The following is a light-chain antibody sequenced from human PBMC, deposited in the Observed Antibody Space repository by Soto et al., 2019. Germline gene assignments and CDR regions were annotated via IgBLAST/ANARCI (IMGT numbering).Light chain of an antibody. J-gene: IGKJ5*01. V-gene: IGKV3D-15*01. CDR2: GAS. Sequence: IVFTQSPATLSVSPGERATLSCRASQSVSSNLAWYQQKPGQAPRLLIYGASTRVTGIPATFSGSGSGTEFTLTISSLQSEDFAIYYCQQYNNWPAITFGQGTRLEI. CDR3: QQYNNWPAIT. CDR1: QSVSSN.